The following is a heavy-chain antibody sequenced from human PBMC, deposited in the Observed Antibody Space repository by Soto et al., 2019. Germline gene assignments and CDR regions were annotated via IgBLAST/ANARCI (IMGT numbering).Heavy chain of an antibody. V-gene: IGHV1-69*01. CDR2: LIPIFGTA. J-gene: IGHJ4*02. Sequence: QVQLVQSGAEVKKPGSSVKVSCKASGGTFSSYAISWVRQAPGQGLEWMGGLIPIFGTANYAQKFQGRVTNTAHEATRTAYMGLSSLRSEDTAVYYCARGESGSYVFDYWGQGTLVTVSS. D-gene: IGHD1-26*01. CDR1: GGTFSSYA. CDR3: ARGESGSYVFDY.